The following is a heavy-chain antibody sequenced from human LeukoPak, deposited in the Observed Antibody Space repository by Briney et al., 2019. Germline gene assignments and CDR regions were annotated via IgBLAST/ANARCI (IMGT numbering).Heavy chain of an antibody. J-gene: IGHJ5*02. CDR3: VILPRGSDFWSGYYSLQDSGREKP. CDR1: GFTFSSYD. CDR2: IRYDGSNK. V-gene: IGHV3-30*02. D-gene: IGHD3-3*01. Sequence: PGGSLRLSCAASGFTFSSYDMHWVRQAPGKGLEWVAFIRYDGSNKYYTDSVKGRFTISRDNSQNTLYLQMNSLRAEDTAVYYCVILPRGSDFWSGYYSLQDSGREKPWGQGTLVTVSS.